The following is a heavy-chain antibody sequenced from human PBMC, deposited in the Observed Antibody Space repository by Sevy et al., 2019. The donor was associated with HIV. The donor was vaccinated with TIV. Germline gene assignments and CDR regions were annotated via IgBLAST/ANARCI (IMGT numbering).Heavy chain of an antibody. CDR1: GFTFSSYG. CDR2: IWYDGSNK. J-gene: IGHJ5*01. V-gene: IGHV3-33*01. D-gene: IGHD5-12*01. CDR3: ARDLFGRGWGVATGNWFDS. Sequence: GGSLRLSCAAAGFTFSSYGMHWVRQAPGKGLEWVAFIWYDGSNKYYVDSVKGRFTISRDNSKNTLSLQMNSLRPEDTAVYYCARDLFGRGWGVATGNWFDSWGPRTLVTVSS.